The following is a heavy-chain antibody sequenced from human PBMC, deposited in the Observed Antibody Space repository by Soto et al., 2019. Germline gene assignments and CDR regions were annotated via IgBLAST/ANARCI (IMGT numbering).Heavy chain of an antibody. Sequence: QVQLVESGGGLVKPGGSLRLSCAASGFTFSDYYMSWIRQAPGKGLEWVSYISSSGSTIYYADSVKGRFTISRDNAKNSLYLQMNSLRAEDTAVYYCARDRYCTNGVWFSGGNEYGMAVWGQGTTVTVSS. V-gene: IGHV3-11*01. CDR1: GFTFSDYY. J-gene: IGHJ6*02. CDR2: ISSSGSTI. CDR3: ARDRYCTNGVWFSGGNEYGMAV. D-gene: IGHD2-8*01.